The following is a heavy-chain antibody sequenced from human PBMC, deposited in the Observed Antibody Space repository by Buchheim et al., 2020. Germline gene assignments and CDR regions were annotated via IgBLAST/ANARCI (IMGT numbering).Heavy chain of an antibody. Sequence: QLQLQESGPGLVKPSETLSLTCTVSGGSISSGSYYWDWIRQPPGKGLEWIGSIHYSGSTYYNPSLKSRVTISVDTSKNQFSLKLSSVTAADTAVYYCARYHRDYGDFYFDYWGQGTL. D-gene: IGHD4-17*01. CDR3: ARYHRDYGDFYFDY. J-gene: IGHJ4*02. V-gene: IGHV4-39*01. CDR2: IHYSGST. CDR1: GGSISSGSYY.